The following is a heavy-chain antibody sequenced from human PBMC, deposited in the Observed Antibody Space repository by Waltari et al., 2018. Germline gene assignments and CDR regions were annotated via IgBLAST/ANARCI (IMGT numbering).Heavy chain of an antibody. CDR2: IRSKASGGTT. Sequence: EVQLVESGGGLVQPGRSLRLSCTGSGFTFGDHGMNWVRQAPGKGLEWVGFIRSKASGGTTEYAASVKGRFTISREDSKSIAYLQMNSLKTEDTAVYYCTRDHRIVVVPAALFDYWGQGTLVTVSS. CDR3: TRDHRIVVVPAALFDY. CDR1: GFTFGDHG. V-gene: IGHV3-49*04. J-gene: IGHJ4*02. D-gene: IGHD2-2*01.